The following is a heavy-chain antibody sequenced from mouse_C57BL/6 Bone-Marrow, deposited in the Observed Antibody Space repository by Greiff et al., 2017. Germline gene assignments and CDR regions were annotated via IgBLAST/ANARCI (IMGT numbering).Heavy chain of an antibody. CDR3: AKWSGIRYDDYLFYYYAMDD. D-gene: IGHD2-3*01. CDR1: GYTFTSYW. V-gene: IGHV1-53*01. CDR2: INPSNGGT. J-gene: IGHJ4*01. Sequence: QVQLQQPGTELVKPGASVKLSCKASGYTFTSYWMHWVKQRPGQGLEWIGNINPSNGGTNYNEQLQSKATLTVVKSSSTAYMQLSSLTSEDSAVYYFAKWSGIRYDDYLFYYYAMDDWGQGTSVTVSS.